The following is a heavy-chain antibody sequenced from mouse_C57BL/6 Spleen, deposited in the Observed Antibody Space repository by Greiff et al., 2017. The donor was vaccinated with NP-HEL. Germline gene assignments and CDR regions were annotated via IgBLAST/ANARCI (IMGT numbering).Heavy chain of an antibody. J-gene: IGHJ2*01. CDR3: AREGIYYYGSSGLDY. V-gene: IGHV1-20*01. CDR2: INPYNGDT. Sequence: VQLKESGPELVKPGDSVKISCKASGYSFTGYFMNWVMQSHGKSLEWIGRINPYNGDTFYNQKFKGKATLTVDKSSSTAHMELRSLTSEDSAVYYCAREGIYYYGSSGLDYWGQGTTLTVSS. CDR1: GYSFTGYF. D-gene: IGHD1-1*01.